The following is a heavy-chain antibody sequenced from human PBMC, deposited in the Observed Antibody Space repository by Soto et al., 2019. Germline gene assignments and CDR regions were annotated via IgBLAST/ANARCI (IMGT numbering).Heavy chain of an antibody. CDR2: ISYKGDTT. D-gene: IGHD1-1*01. V-gene: IGHV3-64*01. CDR3: ARVSGLGQAAFDI. Sequence: EVQLVESGGGLVQPGGSLRLSCAASGFTLSDYSMHWIRQAAGKGLEYVSAISYKGDTTYYANSVKGRFTISRDNSKNTLYLQMGSLRAAVMAVYYCARVSGLGQAAFDIWGQGTMVTVSS. CDR1: GFTLSDYS. J-gene: IGHJ3*02.